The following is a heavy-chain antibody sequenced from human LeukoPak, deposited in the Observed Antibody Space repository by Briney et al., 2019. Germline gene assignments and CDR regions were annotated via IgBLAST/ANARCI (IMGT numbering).Heavy chain of an antibody. J-gene: IGHJ6*02. Sequence: SETLSLTCTVSGGSISSYYWSWIRQPAGKGLGWIGRIYTSGSTNYNPSLKSRVTMSVDMSKNQFSLKLSSVTAADTAVYYCARDKLYYGSGRYYYGMDVWGQGTTVTVSS. CDR2: IYTSGST. V-gene: IGHV4-4*07. D-gene: IGHD3-10*01. CDR3: ARDKLYYGSGRYYYGMDV. CDR1: GGSISSYY.